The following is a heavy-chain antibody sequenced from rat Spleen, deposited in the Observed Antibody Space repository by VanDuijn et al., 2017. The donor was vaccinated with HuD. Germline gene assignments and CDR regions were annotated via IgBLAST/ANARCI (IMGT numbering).Heavy chain of an antibody. Sequence: EVQLVESGGGLVQPGRSLKLSCAASGFTFSNYDMAWVRQAPTKGLEWVASISTSGGSTYYRDSVKGRFTVSRDNAKSTLYLQMDSLRSEDTATYYCARQIWARRVSYYFDYWGQGVMVTVSS. CDR3: ARQIWARRVSYYFDY. D-gene: IGHD1-11*01. CDR1: GFTFSNYD. CDR2: ISTSGGST. J-gene: IGHJ2*01. V-gene: IGHV5-25*01.